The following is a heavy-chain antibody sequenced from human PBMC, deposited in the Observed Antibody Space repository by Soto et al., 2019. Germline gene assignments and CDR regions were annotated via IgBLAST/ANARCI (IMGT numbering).Heavy chain of an antibody. V-gene: IGHV3-23*01. D-gene: IGHD4-17*01. CDR1: GFTFSSYA. Sequence: GSLRLSCAASGFTFSSYAMSWVRQAPGKGLEWVSGISGSGGITYYAGSVKGRFTISRDNSKNTLFLQMNSLRAEDTAVYYCAKVSVFDFGYLGYWGQGTLATVSS. CDR2: ISGSGGIT. CDR3: AKVSVFDFGYLGY. J-gene: IGHJ4*02.